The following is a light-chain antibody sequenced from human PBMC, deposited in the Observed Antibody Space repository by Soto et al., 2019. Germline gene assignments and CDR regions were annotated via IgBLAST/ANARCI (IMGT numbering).Light chain of an antibody. CDR3: QHYVTSSIT. V-gene: IGKV3-20*01. Sequence: EVVLTQSPGTLSLSPGERVTILCLASQSVSSTSLAWYQQKPGQTPRLLIYGASSRATGTPDRISGGGSGTHFTLTLSRLEPEDFAVYYCQHYVTSSITFGQGTRLEMK. CDR2: GAS. CDR1: QSVSSTS. J-gene: IGKJ5*01.